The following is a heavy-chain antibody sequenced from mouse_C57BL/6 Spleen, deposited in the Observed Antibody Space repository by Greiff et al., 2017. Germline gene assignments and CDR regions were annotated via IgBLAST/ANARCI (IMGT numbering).Heavy chain of an antibody. V-gene: IGHV1-15*01. CDR1: GYTFTDYE. D-gene: IGHD2-13*01. CDR2: IDPETGGT. CDR3: KRRRGEDEAWFAY. J-gene: IGHJ3*01. Sequence: QVHLQQSGAELVRPGASVTLSCKASGYTFTDYEMNWVKQTPVHGLEWIGAIDPETGGTAYNQKFKGKAILTADKSSSTAYMELRSLTSEDSAVYYCKRRRGEDEAWFAYWGKGTLVTVSA.